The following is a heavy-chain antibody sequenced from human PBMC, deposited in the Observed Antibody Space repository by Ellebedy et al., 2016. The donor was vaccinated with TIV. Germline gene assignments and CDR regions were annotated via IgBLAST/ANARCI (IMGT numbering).Heavy chain of an antibody. J-gene: IGHJ3*02. Sequence: ASVKVSCXASGYTFTSYDINWVRQATGQGLEWMGWMNPNSGNTGYAQKFQGRVTMTRNTSISTAYMELSSLRSEDTAVYYCARVGFFELPIYDFWSGYYHNDAFDIWGQGTMVTVSS. CDR2: MNPNSGNT. CDR3: ARVGFFELPIYDFWSGYYHNDAFDI. CDR1: GYTFTSYD. D-gene: IGHD3-3*01. V-gene: IGHV1-8*01.